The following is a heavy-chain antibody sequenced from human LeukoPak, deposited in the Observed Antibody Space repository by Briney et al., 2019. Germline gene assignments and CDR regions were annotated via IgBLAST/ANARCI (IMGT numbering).Heavy chain of an antibody. Sequence: PSETLSLTCIVSGVSISGYAWSWIRQPAGKGLEWIGRIYSSGSTNYNPSLKSRVTMSVDTSKKQFSLKLSSVTAADTAVYYCARRRIVATTFDYWGQGTLVTVSS. V-gene: IGHV4-4*07. CDR2: IYSSGST. CDR1: GVSISGYA. CDR3: ARRRIVATTFDY. J-gene: IGHJ4*02. D-gene: IGHD5-12*01.